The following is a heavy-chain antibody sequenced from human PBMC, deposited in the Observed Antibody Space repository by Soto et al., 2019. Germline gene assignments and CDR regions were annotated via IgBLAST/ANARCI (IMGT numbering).Heavy chain of an antibody. Sequence: SETQSLTCTVSGGSVSSGSYYWSWIRQPPGKGLEWIGYIYYSGSTNYNPSLKSRVTISVDTSKNQFSLKLSSVTAADTAVYYCARAPLGYYYDSSGPEHFQHWGQGTLVTVSS. J-gene: IGHJ1*01. CDR2: IYYSGST. CDR1: GGSVSSGSYY. D-gene: IGHD3-22*01. V-gene: IGHV4-61*01. CDR3: ARAPLGYYYDSSGPEHFQH.